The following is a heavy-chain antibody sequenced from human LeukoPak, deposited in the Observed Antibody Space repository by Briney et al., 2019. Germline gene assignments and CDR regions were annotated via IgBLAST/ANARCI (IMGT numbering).Heavy chain of an antibody. CDR1: GGTFSSYA. Sequence: GASVKVSCKASGGTFSSYAISWVRQAPGQGLEWMGGIIPIFGTANYAQKFQGRVTITADESTSTAYMELSSLRSEDTAVYYCARDMIYESFWSGFSYYFDYWGQGTLVTVSS. V-gene: IGHV1-69*13. CDR2: IIPIFGTA. CDR3: ARDMIYESFWSGFSYYFDY. D-gene: IGHD3-3*01. J-gene: IGHJ4*02.